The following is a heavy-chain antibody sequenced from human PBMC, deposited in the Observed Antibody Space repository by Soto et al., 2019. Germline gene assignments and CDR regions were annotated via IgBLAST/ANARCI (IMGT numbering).Heavy chain of an antibody. V-gene: IGHV3-23*01. J-gene: IGHJ4*02. CDR1: GFTFSRNA. CDR2: ISGSGAYT. Sequence: GGSLRLSCAASGFTFSRNAMSWVRQAPGKGLEWVSGISGSGAYTYDADSVKGRFTISRDSSKSTVYLHMSSLRAEDTAIYYCVAARRGNYITYYFDYWGQGTLVTVSS. D-gene: IGHD1-7*01. CDR3: VAARRGNYITYYFDY.